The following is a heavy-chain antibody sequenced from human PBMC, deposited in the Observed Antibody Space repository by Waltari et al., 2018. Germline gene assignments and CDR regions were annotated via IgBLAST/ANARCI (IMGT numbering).Heavy chain of an antibody. Sequence: QVQLQESGPGLVKPSETLSLTCTVPGGSISRLYWSWIRQPPGKGLEWIGYIYYSGSTNYNPSLKSRVTISVDTSKNQFSLKLSSVTAADTAVYYCARVRGIYYGSGSYDYWGQGTLVTVSS. V-gene: IGHV4-59*11. J-gene: IGHJ4*02. D-gene: IGHD3-10*01. CDR3: ARVRGIYYGSGSYDY. CDR1: GGSISRLY. CDR2: IYYSGST.